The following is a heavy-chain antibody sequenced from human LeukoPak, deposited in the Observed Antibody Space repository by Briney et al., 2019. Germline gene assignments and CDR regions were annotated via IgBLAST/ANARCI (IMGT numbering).Heavy chain of an antibody. D-gene: IGHD6-25*01. CDR1: GYTFSSHY. V-gene: IGHV1-46*01. Sequence: ASVKVSFKASGYTFSSHYVHWVRQAPGQGLEWLGIINPSGGSTNYAQKFRGTATMTRDMSTSTVYMELSSLRSEDTALYYCARGSAASDAFDIWGQGTMVTVSS. J-gene: IGHJ3*02. CDR3: ARGSAASDAFDI. CDR2: INPSGGST.